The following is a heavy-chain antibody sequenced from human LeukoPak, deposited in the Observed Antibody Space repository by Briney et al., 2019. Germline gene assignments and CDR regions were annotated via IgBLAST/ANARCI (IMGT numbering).Heavy chain of an antibody. Sequence: PSETLSLTCTVSGGSISSSSYYWGWIRQPPGKGLEWIGSIYYSGSTYYNPSLKSRVTISVDTSKNQFSLKLSSVTAADTAVHYGQGIAARLDYWGQGTLVTVSS. CDR3: QGIAARLDY. V-gene: IGHV4-39*07. D-gene: IGHD6-6*01. CDR2: IYYSGST. CDR1: GGSISSSSYY. J-gene: IGHJ4*02.